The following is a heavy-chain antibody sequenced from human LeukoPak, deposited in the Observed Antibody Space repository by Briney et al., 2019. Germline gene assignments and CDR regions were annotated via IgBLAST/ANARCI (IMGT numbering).Heavy chain of an antibody. CDR2: INSDGSST. V-gene: IGHV3-74*01. CDR1: GFIFSSNR. D-gene: IGHD4-17*01. J-gene: IGHJ5*02. Sequence: GGSLRLPCAASGFIFSSNRMHWVRQPPGKGLVWFSRINSDGSSTSYADSVKGRFTISRDNAKNTLYLQMNSLRAEDTAVYYCARETTVTGWFDPWGQGTLVTVSS. CDR3: ARETTVTGWFDP.